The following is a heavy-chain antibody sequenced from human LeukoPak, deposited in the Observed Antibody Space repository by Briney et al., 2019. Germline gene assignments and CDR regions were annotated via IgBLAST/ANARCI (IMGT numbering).Heavy chain of an antibody. Sequence: GGSLRLSCAASGFTFSNYWMSWVRQAPGKGLKWVANIKEDGSEKYYADSVKGRFTISRGNAKNSLNLQMNSLRAEDTAVYYCAREGLWVGLDSGKTRQAYWESWGQGTMVTVSS. V-gene: IGHV3-7*04. CDR3: AREGLWVGLDSGKTRQAYWES. J-gene: IGHJ3*01. CDR1: GFTFSNYW. D-gene: IGHD2-21*01. CDR2: IKEDGSEK.